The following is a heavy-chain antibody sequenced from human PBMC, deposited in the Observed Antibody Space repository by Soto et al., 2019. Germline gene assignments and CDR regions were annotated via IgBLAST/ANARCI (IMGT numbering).Heavy chain of an antibody. Sequence: ESGGGLVQPGGSLRLSCAASGFTFSSYWMSWVRQAPGKGLEWVANIKQDGSEKYYVDSVKGRFTISRDNAKNSLYLQMNSLRAEDTAVYYCARDCHDYGDYHSFDYWGQGTLVTVSS. CDR2: IKQDGSEK. CDR3: ARDCHDYGDYHSFDY. J-gene: IGHJ4*02. V-gene: IGHV3-7*01. D-gene: IGHD4-17*01. CDR1: GFTFSSYW.